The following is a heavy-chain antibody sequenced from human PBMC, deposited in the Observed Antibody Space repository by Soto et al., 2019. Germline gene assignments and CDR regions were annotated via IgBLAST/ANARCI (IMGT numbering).Heavy chain of an antibody. V-gene: IGHV1-69*06. CDR2: IIPIFGTA. J-gene: IGHJ6*02. D-gene: IGHD2-2*01. CDR1: GGTFSSYA. Sequence: SVTVSCKASGGTFSSYAISWVRQAPGQGLEWMGGIIPIFGTANYAQKFQGRVTITADKSTSTAYMELSSLRSEDTAVYYCARESRHIVVVPAATLGYYYYYYGMDVWGQGTTVTVS. CDR3: ARESRHIVVVPAATLGYYYYYYGMDV.